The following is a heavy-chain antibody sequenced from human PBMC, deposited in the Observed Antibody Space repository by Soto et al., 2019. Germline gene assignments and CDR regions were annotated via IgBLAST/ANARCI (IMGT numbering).Heavy chain of an antibody. CDR2: INHSGST. J-gene: IGHJ6*02. D-gene: IGHD3-10*01. Sequence: SETLSLTCTVSGGSISSGDYYWSWIRQPPGKGLEWIGEINHSGSTNYNPSLKSRVTISVDTSKNQFSLKLSSVTAADTAVYYCARVRIRFGSGSIQKPHYYYYGMDVWGQGTTVTVSS. V-gene: IGHV4-39*07. CDR1: GGSISSGDYY. CDR3: ARVRIRFGSGSIQKPHYYYYGMDV.